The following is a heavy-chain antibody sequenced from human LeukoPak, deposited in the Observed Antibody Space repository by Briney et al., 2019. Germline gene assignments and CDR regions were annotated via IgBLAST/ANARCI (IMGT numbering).Heavy chain of an antibody. CDR3: SRHGRYSYRDAFDI. D-gene: IGHD5-18*01. V-gene: IGHV4-34*01. CDR1: GWSFSGYY. CDR2: INHSGST. Sequence: SETLSLTCAVYGWSFSGYYWSWLRQPPGKGLEWMGAINHSGSTTYNASHESRVTISVDPSKNQSSLGLSSVPSVDTAALSYSRHGRYSYRDAFDIWGQGTMVAVSS. J-gene: IGHJ3*02.